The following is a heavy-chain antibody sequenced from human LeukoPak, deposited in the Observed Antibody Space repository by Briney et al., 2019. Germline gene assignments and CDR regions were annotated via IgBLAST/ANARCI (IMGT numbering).Heavy chain of an antibody. CDR2: IYWNDDK. CDR3: ARVGTILFDY. Sequence: SGPTLVNPTQTLTLTCTFSGFSLSPSGVGVGWIRQPPGKALEWLALIYWNDDKRYSPSLKSRLTITKDTSKNQVVLTMTNVDPVDTATYYCARVGTILFDYWGQGTLVTVSS. D-gene: IGHD2-21*01. J-gene: IGHJ4*02. V-gene: IGHV2-5*01. CDR1: GFSLSPSGVG.